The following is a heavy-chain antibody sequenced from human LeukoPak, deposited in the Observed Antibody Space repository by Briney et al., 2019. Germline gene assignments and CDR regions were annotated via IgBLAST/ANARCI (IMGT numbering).Heavy chain of an antibody. J-gene: IGHJ5*02. CDR3: ARGWSGGSCYFCGWFDP. Sequence: GASVKVSCKVSGYSLTALAIHWVRQAPGKGLEWMGRFDPDDGARIYSQRFQDRFLMTEDPSSDTAYMELSGLRSEDTAVYYCARGWSGGSCYFCGWFDPWGQGTLVTVSS. CDR2: FDPDDGAR. D-gene: IGHD2-15*01. CDR1: GYSLTALA. V-gene: IGHV1-24*01.